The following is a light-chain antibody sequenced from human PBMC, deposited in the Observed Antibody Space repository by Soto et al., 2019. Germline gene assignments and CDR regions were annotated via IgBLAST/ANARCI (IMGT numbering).Light chain of an antibody. Sequence: DIQMTQSPSSVSASVGDRVTITCRASQGISSRLAWYQQKPGKAPNLLIYAASSLQSGVPSRFNGSGSETDFTLTIGSLQPEDFATYYCQQSNSFPLTFGGGTKVEIK. V-gene: IGKV1-12*01. J-gene: IGKJ4*01. CDR1: QGISSR. CDR2: AAS. CDR3: QQSNSFPLT.